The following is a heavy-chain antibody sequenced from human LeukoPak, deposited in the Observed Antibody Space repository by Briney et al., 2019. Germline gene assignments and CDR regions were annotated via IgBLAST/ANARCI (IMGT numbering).Heavy chain of an antibody. CDR1: GGSISSSSYY. D-gene: IGHD6-13*01. CDR2: IYYSGST. V-gene: IGHV4-39*01. J-gene: IGHJ4*02. Sequence: SETLSLTCTVSGGSISSSSYYWGWIRQPPGKGLEWIVSIYYSGSTYYNPSLKSRVTISVDTSKNQFSLKLSSVTAADTAVYYCARYKMKRAAAGTAVFDYWGQGTLVTVSS. CDR3: ARYKMKRAAAGTAVFDY.